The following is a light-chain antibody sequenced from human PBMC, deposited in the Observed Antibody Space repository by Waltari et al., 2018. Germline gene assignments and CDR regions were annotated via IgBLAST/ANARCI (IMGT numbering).Light chain of an antibody. Sequence: QSALTQPASVSGSPGQSITISCTGTSSDVGGYNYVSWYQQHPDKAPKLLIFDVSNRPSGVSYRFSGSKSGNTASLTISGLQADDEADYYCSSYTSSSTYVFGTGTKVTVL. CDR3: SSYTSSSTYV. CDR2: DVS. V-gene: IGLV2-14*03. CDR1: SSDVGGYNY. J-gene: IGLJ1*01.